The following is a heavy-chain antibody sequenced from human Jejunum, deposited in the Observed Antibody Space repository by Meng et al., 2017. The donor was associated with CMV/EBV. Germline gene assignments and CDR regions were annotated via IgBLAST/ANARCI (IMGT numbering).Heavy chain of an antibody. V-gene: IGHV1-2*06. J-gene: IGHJ4*02. CDR2: ITPSSGGT. CDR1: GYTFTGYY. Sequence: VHLGVEVTKPGASVTGSCKCFGYTFTGYYMRWLRQAPGQGLEWVGRITPSSGGTTYAQKFQGRVTMTRDTSISTAYMELSSLRSDDAAIYYCVRANLGSADYWGQGTLVTVSS. D-gene: IGHD7-27*01. CDR3: VRANLGSADY.